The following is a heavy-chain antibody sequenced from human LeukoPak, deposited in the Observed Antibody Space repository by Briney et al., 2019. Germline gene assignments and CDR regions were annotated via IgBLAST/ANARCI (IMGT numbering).Heavy chain of an antibody. D-gene: IGHD5-24*01. Sequence: GESLKISCKGSGYSFTSYWIGWVRQMPGKGLEWMGIIYPGDSDTRYSPSFQGQVTISADKSISTAYLQWSSLKASDTAMYYCARHGKMATFRLAIDYWGQGTLVTVSS. CDR2: IYPGDSDT. CDR1: GYSFTSYW. V-gene: IGHV5-51*01. CDR3: ARHGKMATFRLAIDY. J-gene: IGHJ4*02.